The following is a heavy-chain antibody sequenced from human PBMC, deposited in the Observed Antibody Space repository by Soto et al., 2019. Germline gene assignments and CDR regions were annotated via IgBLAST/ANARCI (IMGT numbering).Heavy chain of an antibody. Sequence: GESLKISCQGSGYTFTSYWIGWVRQMPGKGLEWMGIIYPGDSDTRYSPSFQGQVTISADKSISTAYLQWGSLKASDTAMYYCARHMIRGVLTTNFDYWGQGTLVTVSS. CDR1: GYTFTSYW. CDR3: ARHMIRGVLTTNFDY. J-gene: IGHJ4*02. D-gene: IGHD3-10*01. CDR2: IYPGDSDT. V-gene: IGHV5-51*01.